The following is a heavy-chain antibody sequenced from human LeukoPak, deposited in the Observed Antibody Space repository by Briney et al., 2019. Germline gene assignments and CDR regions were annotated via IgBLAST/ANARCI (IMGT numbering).Heavy chain of an antibody. CDR2: ISAYNGNT. CDR3: AREPRVVVPAAMNHFDY. Sequence: ASVKVSCKASGYTFTSYGISWVRQAPGQGLERMGWISAYNGNTNYAQKLQGRVTMTTDTSTSTAYMELRSLRSDDTAVYYCAREPRVVVPAAMNHFDYWGQGTLVTVSS. D-gene: IGHD2-2*01. V-gene: IGHV1-18*04. J-gene: IGHJ4*02. CDR1: GYTFTSYG.